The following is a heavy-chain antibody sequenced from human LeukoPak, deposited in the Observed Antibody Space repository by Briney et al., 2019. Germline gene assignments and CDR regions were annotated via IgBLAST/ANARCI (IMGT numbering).Heavy chain of an antibody. Sequence: GSLRLSCAASGFTFSNYWSWIRQPPGKGLEWIGYIYYSGSTNYNPSLKSRVTISVDTSKNQFSLKLSSVTAADTAVYYCARGRRGTSFDPWGQGTLVTVSS. V-gene: IGHV4-59*01. CDR1: GFTFSNY. CDR3: ARGRRGTSFDP. CDR2: IYYSGST. J-gene: IGHJ5*02.